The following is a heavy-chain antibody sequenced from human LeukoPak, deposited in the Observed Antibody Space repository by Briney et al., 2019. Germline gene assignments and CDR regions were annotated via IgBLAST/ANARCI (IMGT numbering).Heavy chain of an antibody. J-gene: IGHJ6*03. CDR1: GFTFSSYV. CDR3: ARSLWFGELSYYYYMDV. CDR2: ISSNGGST. D-gene: IGHD3-10*01. V-gene: IGHV3-64*01. Sequence: GGSLRLSCAASGFTFSSYVMHWVRQAPGKGLEYVSAISSNGGSTYYANSVKGRFTISRDNSKNTLYLQMGSLRAEDMAVYYCARSLWFGELSYYYYMDVWGKGTTVTVSS.